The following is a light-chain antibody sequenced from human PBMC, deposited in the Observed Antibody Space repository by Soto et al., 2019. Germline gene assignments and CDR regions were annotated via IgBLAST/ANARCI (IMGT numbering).Light chain of an antibody. Sequence: QSVLTQPPSASGTPGQRVTISCSGSSSNIGSNTVNWYQQLPGTAPKLLIYSHNQRPSGVPDRFSGSKSGTSASLAISGRQSEDEAEYYCAAWDDSLNGVVFGGGTKLTVL. V-gene: IGLV1-44*01. CDR1: SSNIGSNT. J-gene: IGLJ2*01. CDR2: SHN. CDR3: AAWDDSLNGVV.